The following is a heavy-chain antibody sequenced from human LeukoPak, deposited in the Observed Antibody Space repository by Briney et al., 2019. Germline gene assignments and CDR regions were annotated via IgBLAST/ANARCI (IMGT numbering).Heavy chain of an antibody. J-gene: IGHJ4*02. Sequence: PETLSLTCAVYGGSFSGYYWSWIREPPGKGLEWIGEINHSGSTNYNPSLKSRVTISVDTYKNQFSLKLSSVTDAETAVYYCARGEYCSSTSCANFDYWGQGTLVTVSS. CDR1: GGSFSGYY. CDR2: INHSGST. CDR3: ARGEYCSSTSCANFDY. D-gene: IGHD2-2*01. V-gene: IGHV4-34*01.